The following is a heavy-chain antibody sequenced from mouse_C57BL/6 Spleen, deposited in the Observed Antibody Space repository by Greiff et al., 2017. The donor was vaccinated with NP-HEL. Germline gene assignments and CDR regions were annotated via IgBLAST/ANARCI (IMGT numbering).Heavy chain of an antibody. V-gene: IGHV1-78*01. D-gene: IGHD2-2*01. J-gene: IGHJ3*01. CDR2: IYPRDGST. CDR1: GYTFTDHT. CDR3: ARRDGYDGSWFAY. Sequence: VQLVESDAELVKPGASVKISCKVSGYTFTDHTIHWMKQRPEQGLEWIGYIYPRDGSTKYNEKFKGKATLTADKSSSTAYMQLKSLTSEASAVYFCARRDGYDGSWFAYWGQGTLVTVSA.